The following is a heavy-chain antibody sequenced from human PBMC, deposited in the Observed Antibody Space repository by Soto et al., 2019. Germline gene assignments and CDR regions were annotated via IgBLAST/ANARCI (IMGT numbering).Heavy chain of an antibody. CDR1: GFTFSSYA. Sequence: GGSLRLSCAASGFTFSSYAMSWVRQAPGKGLEWVSAISGSGLRTYYAASLNGPFTISSDNSKNTLYLQMHSLRAEDTAVYYCSKASVVEMATLSCFDPWGQGTLVTVSS. CDR3: SKASVVEMATLSCFDP. D-gene: IGHD2-21*01. V-gene: IGHV3-23*01. J-gene: IGHJ5*02. CDR2: ISGSGLRT.